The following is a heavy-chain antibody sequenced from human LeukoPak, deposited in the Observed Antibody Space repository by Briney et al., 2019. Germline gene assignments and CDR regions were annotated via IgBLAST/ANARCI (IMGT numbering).Heavy chain of an antibody. D-gene: IGHD3/OR15-3a*01. CDR2: ISGSGTGT. CDR1: GFTFGSYA. CDR3: AKVATWTYFDY. Sequence: GGSLRLSCAVSGFTFGSYAMGWVRQAPGKGLEWVSAISGSGTGTYYADSVKGRFTISRDNSTNTLYLHMNSLRAEDTAVYYCAKVATWTYFDYWGQGTLVTVSS. V-gene: IGHV3-23*01. J-gene: IGHJ4*02.